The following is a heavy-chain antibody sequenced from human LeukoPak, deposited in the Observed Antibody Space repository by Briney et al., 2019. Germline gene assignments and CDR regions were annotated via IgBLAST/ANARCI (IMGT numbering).Heavy chain of an antibody. D-gene: IGHD6-13*01. CDR2: ISPSSSDI. CDR1: GFTFSSYS. Sequence: GGSLRLSCAASGFTFSSYSMNWVRQAPGKGLQWVSYISPSSSDIHYADSVKGRFTISRDNAKNTLYLQMNSLRVEDTAVYYCVRGAAAAAVHYEYWGQGTLVSVSS. CDR3: VRGAAAAAVHYEY. J-gene: IGHJ4*02. V-gene: IGHV3-21*05.